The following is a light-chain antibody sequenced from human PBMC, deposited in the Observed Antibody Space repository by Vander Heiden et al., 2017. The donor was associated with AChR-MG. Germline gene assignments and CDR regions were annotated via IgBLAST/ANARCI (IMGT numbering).Light chain of an antibody. J-gene: IGKJ1*01. CDR3: QQYNSYSGT. Sequence: DIQMTQSPSILSASVGDRVTITCRASQSISSWLAWYQQKPGKAPKLLIYDASTLDSGFPSRFSGSGSGTQFTLTISSLQPDDFATYYCQQYNSYSGTFGQGTKVEIK. CDR2: DAS. V-gene: IGKV1-5*01. CDR1: QSISSW.